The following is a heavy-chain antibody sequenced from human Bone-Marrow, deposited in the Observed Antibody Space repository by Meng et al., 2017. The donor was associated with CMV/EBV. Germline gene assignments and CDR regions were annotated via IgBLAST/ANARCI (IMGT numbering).Heavy chain of an antibody. CDR1: GGSISSTNYY. CDR3: ARDRREYSNNWNYFDY. D-gene: IGHD6-13*01. J-gene: IGHJ4*02. Sequence: SETLSLTCTVSGGSISSTNYYWGWIRLSPGKGLEWIGSIYYSGSTYYNPSLKSRVTISVDTSNNQFSLKLSSVAAADTAVYYCARDRREYSNNWNYFDYWGQGTLVTVYS. V-gene: IGHV4-39*07. CDR2: IYYSGST.